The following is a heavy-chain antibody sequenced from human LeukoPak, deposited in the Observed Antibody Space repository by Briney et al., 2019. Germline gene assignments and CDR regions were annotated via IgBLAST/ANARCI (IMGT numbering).Heavy chain of an antibody. V-gene: IGHV1-2*02. D-gene: IGHD4-17*01. CDR1: GYTFTGYY. CDR2: INPNSGGT. Sequence: ASVKVSCKTSGYTFTGYYIHWVRQAPGQGLEWMGWINPNSGGTNYAQKFQGRVTMTRDPSISTAYMELSRLRSDDTAVYYCARGDDYGDYTGYYWGQGTLVTVSS. J-gene: IGHJ4*02. CDR3: ARGDDYGDYTGYY.